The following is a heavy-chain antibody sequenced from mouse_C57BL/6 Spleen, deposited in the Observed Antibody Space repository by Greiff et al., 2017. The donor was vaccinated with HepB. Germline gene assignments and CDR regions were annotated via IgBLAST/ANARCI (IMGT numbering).Heavy chain of an antibody. CDR3: AREGYYGFAY. Sequence: VKLVESGAELVKPGASVKISCKASGYAFSSYWMNWVKQRPGKGLEWIGQIYPGDGDTNYNGKFKGKATLTADKSSSTAYMQLSSLTSEDSAVYFCAREGYYGFAYWGQGTLVTVSA. CDR2: IYPGDGDT. CDR1: GYAFSSYW. J-gene: IGHJ3*01. V-gene: IGHV1-80*01. D-gene: IGHD2-3*01.